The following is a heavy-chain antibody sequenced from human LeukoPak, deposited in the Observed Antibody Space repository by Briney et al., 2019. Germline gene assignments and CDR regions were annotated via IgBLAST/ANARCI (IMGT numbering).Heavy chain of an antibody. CDR3: ARAVVVPAAVYYYYYGMDV. CDR2: IRQDGGDK. CDR1: GFTFSNYW. J-gene: IGHJ6*02. D-gene: IGHD2-2*01. V-gene: IGHV3-7*01. Sequence: GGSLRLSCATSGFTFSNYWMCWVRQAPGKGLEWVANIRQDGGDKYYADSVKGRFTISRDNAKNSLYLQMNSLRAEDTAVYYCARAVVVPAAVYYYYYGMDVWGQGTTVTVSS.